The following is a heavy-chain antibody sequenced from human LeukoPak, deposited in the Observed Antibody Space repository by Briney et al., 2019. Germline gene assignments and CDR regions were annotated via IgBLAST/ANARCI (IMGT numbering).Heavy chain of an antibody. V-gene: IGHV3-15*01. J-gene: IGHJ4*02. CDR1: GFTFTNAW. CDR2: VKSKVDGGTS. CDR3: TTLLSERYSDYFGY. D-gene: IGHD1-1*01. Sequence: GGSLRLSCAASGFTFTNAWMSWVRQAPGKGLEWVGRVKSKVDGGTSDYAAPVKGRFTISRDDSKNTLYLQMNNLKTDDTAVYYCTTLLSERYSDYFGYWGQGTLVTVSS.